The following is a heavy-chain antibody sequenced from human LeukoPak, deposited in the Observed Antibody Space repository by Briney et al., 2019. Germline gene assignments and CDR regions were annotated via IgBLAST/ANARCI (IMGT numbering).Heavy chain of an antibody. CDR2: INPTGDST. Sequence: ASVKVSCKASGYTFSSYYMHWVRQAPGQGLEWMGLINPTGDSTNYAQNFRGRVTMTRDTSTGTVYMDLSSLRSEDTAVYYCAREASGGYFGYWGQGTLVTVSS. D-gene: IGHD4-23*01. V-gene: IGHV1-46*01. J-gene: IGHJ4*02. CDR3: AREASGGYFGY. CDR1: GYTFSSYY.